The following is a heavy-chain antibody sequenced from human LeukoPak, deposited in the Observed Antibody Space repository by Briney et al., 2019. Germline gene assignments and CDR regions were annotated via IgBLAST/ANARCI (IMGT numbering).Heavy chain of an antibody. D-gene: IGHD3-22*01. CDR3: ARDDYDSSTPYYFDY. J-gene: IGHJ4*02. Sequence: GGSLRLSCAASGFYFTTSWMSWVRQAPGKGLEWVANINQDGSQKYYVDSLKGRFIISRDNVKNSVYLQMNSLRAEDTAVYYCARDDYDSSTPYYFDYWGQGILVTVSS. CDR2: INQDGSQK. CDR1: GFYFTTSW. V-gene: IGHV3-7*01.